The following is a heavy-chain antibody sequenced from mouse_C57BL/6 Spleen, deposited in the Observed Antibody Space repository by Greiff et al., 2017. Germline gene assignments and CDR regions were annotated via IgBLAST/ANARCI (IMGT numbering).Heavy chain of an antibody. V-gene: IGHV5-6*01. CDR3: ARHVGYYFDY. Sequence: DVQLQESGGDLVKPGGSLKLSCAASGFTFSSYGMSWVRQTPDKRLEWVATISSGGSYTYYPDSVKGRFTISRDNAKNTLYLQMSSLKSEDTAMYYCARHVGYYFDYWGQGTTLTVSS. CDR1: GFTFSSYG. J-gene: IGHJ2*01. CDR2: ISSGGSYT.